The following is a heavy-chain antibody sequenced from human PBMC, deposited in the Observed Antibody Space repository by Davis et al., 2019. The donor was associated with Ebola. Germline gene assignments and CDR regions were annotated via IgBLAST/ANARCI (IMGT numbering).Heavy chain of an antibody. D-gene: IGHD6-13*01. CDR3: ARGPGSSSWYNFQY. CDR1: GYTFTSYG. J-gene: IGHJ1*01. CDR2: ISGQNGKT. Sequence: ASVKVSCKASGYTFTSYGITWVRQAPGQGLEWMGWISGQNGKTNYAQKFQGRVTMTTDTSTSTAYMELRSLRSDDTAVYYYARGPGSSSWYNFQYWGQGTLVTVSS. V-gene: IGHV1-18*01.